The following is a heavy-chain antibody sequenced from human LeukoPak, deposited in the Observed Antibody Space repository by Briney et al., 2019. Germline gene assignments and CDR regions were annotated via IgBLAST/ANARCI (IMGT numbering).Heavy chain of an antibody. D-gene: IGHD2-21*02. CDR1: GFTFSNYA. CDR3: AKVLSPDGGDLDY. V-gene: IGHV3-23*01. CDR2: IRGGGSFT. Sequence: GGSLRLSCAASGFTFSNYAMNWVRQAPGKGLEWVSGIRGGGSFTYYADSVKGRFTISRDNSKNTLYLQMDSLTAEDSAVYYCAKVLSPDGGDLDYWGQGTLVTVSS. J-gene: IGHJ4*02.